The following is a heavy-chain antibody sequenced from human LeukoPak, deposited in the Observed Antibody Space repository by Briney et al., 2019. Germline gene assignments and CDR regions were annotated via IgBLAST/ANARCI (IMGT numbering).Heavy chain of an antibody. D-gene: IGHD1-14*01. Sequence: SETLSLTCTVSGGSISSGGYYWSWIRQHPGKGLEWIGYINHSGSTYYNPSLKSRVTISVDTSKNQFSLKLSSVTAADTAVYYCARDSGYNADYRGQGTLVTVSS. J-gene: IGHJ4*02. CDR2: INHSGST. CDR1: GGSISSGGYY. CDR3: ARDSGYNADY. V-gene: IGHV4-31*03.